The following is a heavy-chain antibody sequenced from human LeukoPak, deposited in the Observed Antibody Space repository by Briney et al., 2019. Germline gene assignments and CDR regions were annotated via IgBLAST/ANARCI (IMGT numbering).Heavy chain of an antibody. CDR1: GYTFTNYY. CDR2: INPKSGGT. D-gene: IGHD3-16*01. Sequence: ASVKVSCTASGYTFTNYYMHWVRQAPGQGLEWMGWINPKSGGTNYAQKFQGRVTMTRDTSISTAYMELNRLRSDDTAVYYCVPSKSFEYYFDYWGQGTLVTVSS. J-gene: IGHJ4*02. V-gene: IGHV1-2*02. CDR3: VPSKSFEYYFDY.